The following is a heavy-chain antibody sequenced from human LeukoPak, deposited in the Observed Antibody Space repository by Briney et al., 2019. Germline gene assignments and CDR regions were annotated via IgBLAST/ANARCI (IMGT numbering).Heavy chain of an antibody. CDR1: GASVSSSNYF. D-gene: IGHD4-23*01. J-gene: IGHJ4*02. CDR2: INHSGST. Sequence: SETLSLTCAVSGASVSSSNYFWGWIRQPPGKGLEWIGKINHSGSTNYNPSFKSRVTISVDTSKNQFSLKLTSVTAADTAVYYCARGGKATVVTMWGQGILVTVSS. V-gene: IGHV4-39*07. CDR3: ARGGKATVVTM.